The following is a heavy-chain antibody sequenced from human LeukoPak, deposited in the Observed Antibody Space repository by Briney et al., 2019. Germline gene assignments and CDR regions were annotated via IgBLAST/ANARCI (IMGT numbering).Heavy chain of an antibody. CDR3: AREVTVAGTFYFYMDV. V-gene: IGHV4-59*11. CDR2: IYYGGRT. J-gene: IGHJ6*03. CDR1: GGSISSHY. D-gene: IGHD6-19*01. Sequence: SETLSLTCSVSGGSISSHYWTWVRQPPGQALEFTGYIYYGGRTQYNPSLKSRVTMTMDTSKNQFSLRLNSVSAADTAVYYCAREVTVAGTFYFYMDVWGKGTTVTVSS.